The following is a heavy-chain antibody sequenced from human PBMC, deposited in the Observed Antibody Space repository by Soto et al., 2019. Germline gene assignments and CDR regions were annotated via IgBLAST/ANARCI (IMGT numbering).Heavy chain of an antibody. V-gene: IGHV5-51*01. CDR1: GYSFTSYW. CDR3: ARLGLRRRVAATPDY. J-gene: IGHJ4*02. CDR2: FYPGDSDT. D-gene: IGHD2-15*01. Sequence: GETLKISCKGSGYSFTSYWIGWVRQMPGKGLEWMGIFYPGDSDTRYSPSFQGPVTISADKSISTAYLQWSSLKASDTAMYYCARLGLRRRVAATPDYWGQGTLVTVSS.